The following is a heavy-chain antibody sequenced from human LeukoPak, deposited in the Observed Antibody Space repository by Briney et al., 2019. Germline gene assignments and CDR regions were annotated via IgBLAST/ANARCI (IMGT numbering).Heavy chain of an antibody. Sequence: GGSLRLSCAASGFSFISYGRHWVRQAPGKGLEWVGVISDDGRNKKYADSVKGRFTIARDNSKDTLYLQMNSLRDEDTAVYYCANRPSDYGDYVTYFDYWGQGTLVTVSS. CDR3: ANRPSDYGDYVTYFDY. V-gene: IGHV3-30*18. CDR1: GFSFISYG. CDR2: ISDDGRNK. D-gene: IGHD4-17*01. J-gene: IGHJ4*02.